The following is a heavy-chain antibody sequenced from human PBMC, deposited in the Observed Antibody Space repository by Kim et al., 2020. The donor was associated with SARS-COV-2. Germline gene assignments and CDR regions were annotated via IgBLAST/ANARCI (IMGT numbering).Heavy chain of an antibody. CDR2: ISAYNGNT. Sequence: ASVKVSCKASGYTFTSYGISWVRQAPGQGLEWMGWISAYNGNTNYAQKLQGRVTMTTDTSTSTAYMELRSLRSDDTAVYYCARDHPYSSGWYRGPLFGYWGQGTLVTVSS. D-gene: IGHD6-19*01. J-gene: IGHJ4*02. CDR3: ARDHPYSSGWYRGPLFGY. V-gene: IGHV1-18*01. CDR1: GYTFTSYG.